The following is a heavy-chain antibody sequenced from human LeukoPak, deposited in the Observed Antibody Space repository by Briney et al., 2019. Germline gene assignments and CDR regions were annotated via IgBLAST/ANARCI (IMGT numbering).Heavy chain of an antibody. CDR1: GYTFNGYY. CDR2: INPHSGGT. J-gene: IGHJ5*02. Sequence: VASVKVSCEASGYTFNGYYMHLLRQAPGQGLEWMGWINPHSGGTNYALQFQGRVTMTRDTSISTVHMEVGRLRSDDTAVYYCAREKSYYVSSGYYFAWGQGTLVTVSS. D-gene: IGHD3-22*01. V-gene: IGHV1-2*02. CDR3: AREKSYYVSSGYYFA.